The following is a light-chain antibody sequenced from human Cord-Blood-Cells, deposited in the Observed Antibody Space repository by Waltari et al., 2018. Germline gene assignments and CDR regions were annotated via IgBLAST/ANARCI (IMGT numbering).Light chain of an antibody. V-gene: IGKV1-39*01. J-gene: IGKJ2*01. CDR2: AAS. Sequence: DIQMTQSPSSLSASVGDRVTLTCRASKSISSYLNWYQQKPGKAPKRLIYAASSLQSGVPSRFSGSGSGTDFTLTISSLQPEDFATYYCQQSYSTPYTFGQWTKLEIK. CDR1: KSISSY. CDR3: QQSYSTPYT.